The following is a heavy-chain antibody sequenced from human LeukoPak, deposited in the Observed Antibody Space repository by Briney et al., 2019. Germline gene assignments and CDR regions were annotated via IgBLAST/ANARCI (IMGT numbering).Heavy chain of an antibody. CDR3: AKDEPEHYYGSGSQDNWFDP. Sequence: SGGSLRLSCAASGFTFSSYAMSWVRQAPGKGLEWVSAISGSGGSTYYADSVKGRFTISRDNSKNTLYLQMNSLRAEDTAVYYCAKDEPEHYYGSGSQDNWFDPWGQGTLVTVSS. D-gene: IGHD3-10*01. V-gene: IGHV3-23*01. CDR2: ISGSGGST. J-gene: IGHJ5*02. CDR1: GFTFSSYA.